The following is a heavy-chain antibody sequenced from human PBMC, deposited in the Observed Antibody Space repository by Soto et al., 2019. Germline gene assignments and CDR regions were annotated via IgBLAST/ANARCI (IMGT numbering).Heavy chain of an antibody. J-gene: IGHJ6*02. V-gene: IGHV3-23*01. CDR2: ISGSGGST. CDR3: AKNVWFGELFFLSGMDV. Sequence: EVQLLESGGGLVQPGGSLRLSCAASGFTFSSYAMSWVRQAPGKGLEWVSAISGSGGSTYYADSVKGRFTISRDNSKNTLYLQMNSLRAEDTAVYYCAKNVWFGELFFLSGMDVWGQGTTVTVSS. D-gene: IGHD3-10*01. CDR1: GFTFSSYA.